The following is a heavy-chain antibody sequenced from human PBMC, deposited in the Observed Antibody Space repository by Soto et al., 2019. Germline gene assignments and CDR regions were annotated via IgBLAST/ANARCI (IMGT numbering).Heavy chain of an antibody. Sequence: QVQLVESGGGVVQPGRSLRLSCEASGFTFSSYGMHWVRQAPGKGLEWVAVIWYDGSNKYYADSVKGRFTISRDNSKNTLYLQMNSLRAEDTAVYYCARSYGDYYPYYFDYWGQGTLVTVSS. V-gene: IGHV3-33*01. J-gene: IGHJ4*02. CDR3: ARSYGDYYPYYFDY. CDR1: GFTFSSYG. CDR2: IWYDGSNK. D-gene: IGHD4-17*01.